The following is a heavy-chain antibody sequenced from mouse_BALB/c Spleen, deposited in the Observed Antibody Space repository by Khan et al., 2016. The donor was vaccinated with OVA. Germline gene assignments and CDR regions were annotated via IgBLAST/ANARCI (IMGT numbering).Heavy chain of an antibody. J-gene: IGHJ2*01. Sequence: EVQLQESGPGLVKPSQSLSLTCTVTGYSITSDYAWNWIRQFPGNKLEWMGFISYSGNTNYNPSLKSRISITRDTSKNQFFLQLNSVTTEDTARYDCARVYGGDFDYWGQGTTLTVSS. CDR2: ISYSGNT. CDR3: ARVYGGDFDY. V-gene: IGHV3-2*02. CDR1: GYSITSDYA. D-gene: IGHD1-1*01.